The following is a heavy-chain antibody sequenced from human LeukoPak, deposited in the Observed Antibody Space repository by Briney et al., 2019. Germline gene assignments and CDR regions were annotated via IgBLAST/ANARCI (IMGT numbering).Heavy chain of an antibody. D-gene: IGHD3-22*01. CDR1: GFTFSSYG. V-gene: IGHV3-33*01. J-gene: IGHJ4*02. CDR3: ARDRYYYDSSGWFYFDY. CDR2: IWYDGSNK. Sequence: GRSLRLSCAASGFTFSSYGMHWVRQAPDKGLEWVAVIWYDGSNKYYADSVKGRFTISRDNSKNTLYLQMNSLRAEDTAVYYCARDRYYYDSSGWFYFDYWGQGTLVTVSS.